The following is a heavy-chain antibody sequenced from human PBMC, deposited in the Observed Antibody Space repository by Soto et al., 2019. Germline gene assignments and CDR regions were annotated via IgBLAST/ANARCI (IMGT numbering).Heavy chain of an antibody. CDR1: GFTFSSYW. V-gene: IGHV3-74*01. J-gene: IGHJ4*02. Sequence: EVQLVESGGGLVQPGGSLRLSCAASGFTFSSYWMHWVRQGTGKGLVWVSRVNSDGSSTSYADSVKGRFTISRDNAKNTVYLQMNSLRVEDTAVYYCARGQWGGFDYWGQGTLVTVSS. CDR3: ARGQWGGFDY. CDR2: VNSDGSST. D-gene: IGHD1-26*01.